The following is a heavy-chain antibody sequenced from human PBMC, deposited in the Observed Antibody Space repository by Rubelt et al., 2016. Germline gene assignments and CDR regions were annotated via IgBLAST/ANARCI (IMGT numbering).Heavy chain of an antibody. CDR1: GFTFSSYA. Sequence: QVQLVESGGGVVQPGRSLRLSCAASGFTFSSYAMHWVRQAPGKGLEWIGSIYYSGSTYYNPSLKGRVTISVDTSKNQFSLKLSLLTAADTAVYYCARHYFRGGDCPLGYWGQGTLVTVSS. CDR3: ARHYFRGGDCPLGY. CDR2: IYYSGSTY. D-gene: IGHD2-21*02. V-gene: IGHV3-30-3*01. J-gene: IGHJ4*02.